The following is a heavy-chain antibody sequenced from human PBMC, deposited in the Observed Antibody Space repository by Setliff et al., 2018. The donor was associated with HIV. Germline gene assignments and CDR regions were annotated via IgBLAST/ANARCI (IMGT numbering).Heavy chain of an antibody. J-gene: IGHJ4*02. CDR2: INYSGYT. Sequence: PSETLSLTCTVSGGSISSDSYYWGWIRQPPGKGLEWIGSINYSGYTYYSPSLKTRVSISVDTSKKQFSLNLNSVTAADTAVYYCARPLSTSYNFWGDALAIWGQGHWGQGLLVTVS. V-gene: IGHV4-39*01. CDR1: GGSISSDSYY. CDR3: ARPLSTSYNFWGDALAIWGQGH. D-gene: IGHD3-3*01.